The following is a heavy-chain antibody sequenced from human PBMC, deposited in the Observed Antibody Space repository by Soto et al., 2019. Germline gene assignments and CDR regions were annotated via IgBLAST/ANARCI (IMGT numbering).Heavy chain of an antibody. V-gene: IGHV3-30*18. D-gene: IGHD6-19*01. CDR3: AKDLSSGWYDY. J-gene: IGHJ4*02. CDR2: ISYDGSNK. Sequence: LRLSCAASGFTFSSYCMHWVRQAPGKGLEWVAVISYDGSNKYYADSVKGRFTISRDNSKNTLYLQMNSLRAEDTAVYYCAKDLSSGWYDYWGQGTLVTVSS. CDR1: GFTFSSYC.